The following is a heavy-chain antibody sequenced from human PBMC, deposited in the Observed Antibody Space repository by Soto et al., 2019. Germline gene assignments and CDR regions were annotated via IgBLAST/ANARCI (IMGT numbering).Heavy chain of an antibody. D-gene: IGHD2-21*02. J-gene: IGHJ6*02. V-gene: IGHV3-30*18. Sequence: QVQLVESGGGVVQPGRSLRLSCAASGFTFSRHGMHWVRQAPGKGLEWLAIISNDGSEKYYADSVKGRFTISRDSSKNTLYLQMNSLRGEDTAVYYCAKAYCGGDSYLAYYYGMDVWGQGTTVTVSS. CDR2: ISNDGSEK. CDR1: GFTFSRHG. CDR3: AKAYCGGDSYLAYYYGMDV.